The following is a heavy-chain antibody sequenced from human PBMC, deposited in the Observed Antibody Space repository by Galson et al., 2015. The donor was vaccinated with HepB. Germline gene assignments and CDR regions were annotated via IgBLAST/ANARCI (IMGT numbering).Heavy chain of an antibody. CDR3: ARDPVGYYYMDV. J-gene: IGHJ6*03. Sequence: SVKVSCKASGYTFSSYALHWVRQAPGQRLEWMGWINAGNGNTKYSQKFQGRVIITRDTSASTAYMELSSLRPEDTAVYYCARDPVGYYYMDVWGKGTTVTVSS. CDR2: INAGNGNT. V-gene: IGHV1-3*01. CDR1: GYTFSSYA.